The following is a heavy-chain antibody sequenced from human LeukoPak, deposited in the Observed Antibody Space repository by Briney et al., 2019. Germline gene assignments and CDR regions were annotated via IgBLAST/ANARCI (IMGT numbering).Heavy chain of an antibody. Sequence: GGSLRLSCAASGFTFSSYAMSWVRQAPGKGLEWVSAISGSGGSTYYADSVKGRFTISRDNSKNTLYLQMNSLRAEDTAVYYCAVRCSGGSRYSGGFDYWGQGTLVTVSS. V-gene: IGHV3-23*01. D-gene: IGHD2-15*01. CDR1: GFTFSSYA. CDR3: AVRCSGGSRYSGGFDY. CDR2: ISGSGGST. J-gene: IGHJ4*02.